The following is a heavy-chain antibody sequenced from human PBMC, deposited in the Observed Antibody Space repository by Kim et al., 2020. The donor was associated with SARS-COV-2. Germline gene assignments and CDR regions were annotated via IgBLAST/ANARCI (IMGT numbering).Heavy chain of an antibody. CDR1: GGSISSSNW. D-gene: IGHD3-16*02. V-gene: IGHV4-4*02. CDR3: ARGGRDYVWGSYRYNPFDY. Sequence: SETLSLTCAVSGGSISSSNWWSWVRQPPGKGLEWIGEIYHSGSTNYNPSLKSRVTISVDKSKNQFSLKLSSVTAADTAVYYCARGGRDYVWGSYRYNPFDYWGQGTLVTVSS. J-gene: IGHJ4*02. CDR2: IYHSGST.